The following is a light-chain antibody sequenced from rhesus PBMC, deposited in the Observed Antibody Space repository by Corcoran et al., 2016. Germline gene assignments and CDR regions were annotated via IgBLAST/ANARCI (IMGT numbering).Light chain of an antibody. Sequence: IQMTQSPSSLSASVGDRVTITCRASQGISNDLAWYQQKPGETPKLLIYEAARLQTGIPSRFSGSGSGTDFTLTISSLQSKDFATCYCQNYYNDPFTFGPGTKLEIK. V-gene: IGKV1-25*01. J-gene: IGKJ3*01. CDR2: EAA. CDR3: QNYYNDPFT. CDR1: QGISND.